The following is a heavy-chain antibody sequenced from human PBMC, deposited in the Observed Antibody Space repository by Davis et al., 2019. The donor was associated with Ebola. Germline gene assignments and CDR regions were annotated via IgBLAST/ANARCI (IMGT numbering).Heavy chain of an antibody. V-gene: IGHV4-4*08. CDR1: GGSISSHY. CDR2: IYSSGST. D-gene: IGHD5-24*01. J-gene: IGHJ4*02. CDR3: ARGDGYNFWDS. Sequence: MPSETLSLTCTVSGGSISSHYWSWVRQPPGKGLEWIAFIYSSGSTNYNPSLKSRVTISVDTSKNQFSLKLKSVTAADTAVYYCARGDGYNFWDSWGQGTLVTVSS.